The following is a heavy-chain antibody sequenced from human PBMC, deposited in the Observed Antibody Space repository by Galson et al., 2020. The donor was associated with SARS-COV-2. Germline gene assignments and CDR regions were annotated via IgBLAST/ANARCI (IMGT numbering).Heavy chain of an antibody. CDR1: GFTVNNNY. D-gene: IGHD3-3*01. J-gene: IGHJ6*02. CDR2: IYTDGRT. Sequence: GGSLRLSCAASGFTVNNNYMSWVRQAPGKGLAWVSVIYTDGRTYYADSVKGRFTISRDNSKSTLYLQMNSLRAEDTAVYYCAREPYYDFWSGYGVWGQGTTVTVSS. V-gene: IGHV3-66*01. CDR3: AREPYYDFWSGYGV.